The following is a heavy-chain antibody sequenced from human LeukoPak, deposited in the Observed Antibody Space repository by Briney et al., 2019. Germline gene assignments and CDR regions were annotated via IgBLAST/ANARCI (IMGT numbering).Heavy chain of an antibody. J-gene: IGHJ1*01. Sequence: SETLSLTCTVSGGPVTSSGYYWSWVRQPPGKGLEYIGYIYYSGSTNYNPSLKSRVTISVDTSKNQFSLKLSSVTAADTAVYYCASAYCGGDCSMAYFQHWGQGTLVTVSS. V-gene: IGHV4-61*08. CDR2: IYYSGST. D-gene: IGHD2-21*02. CDR3: ASAYCGGDCSMAYFQH. CDR1: GGPVTSSGYY.